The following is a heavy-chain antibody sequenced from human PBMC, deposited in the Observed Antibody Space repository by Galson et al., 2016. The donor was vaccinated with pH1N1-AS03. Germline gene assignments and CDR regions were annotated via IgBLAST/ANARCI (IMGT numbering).Heavy chain of an antibody. D-gene: IGHD3-16*01. CDR1: GFTFSTYA. CDR2: ISSNGGST. CDR3: AKVYSKYSYGLEHLDY. J-gene: IGHJ4*02. V-gene: IGHV3-64*01. Sequence: SLRLSCAASGFTFSTYAMHWVRQAPGEGLEYLSTISSNGGSTYYAHPVKGRFTISRDNSKNTLYLQMRSLRPEDTAVYYCAKVYSKYSYGLEHLDYWGQGTLVTVSS.